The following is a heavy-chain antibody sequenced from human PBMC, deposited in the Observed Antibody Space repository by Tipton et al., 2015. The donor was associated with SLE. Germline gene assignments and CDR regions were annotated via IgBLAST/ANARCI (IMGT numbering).Heavy chain of an antibody. Sequence: SLRLSCAASGFTVSSNYMSWVRQAPGKGLEWVSVIYSGGSTCYADSVKGRFTISRDNSKNTLYLQMNSLRAEDTAVYYCARELLPLYGMDVWGQGTTVTVSS. J-gene: IGHJ6*02. CDR1: GFTVSSNY. V-gene: IGHV3-53*05. CDR2: IYSGGST. CDR3: ARELLPLYGMDV.